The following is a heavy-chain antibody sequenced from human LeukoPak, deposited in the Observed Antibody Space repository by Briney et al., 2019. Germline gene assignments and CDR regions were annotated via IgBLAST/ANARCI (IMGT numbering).Heavy chain of an antibody. Sequence: SETLSPTCTVSGGSISSGGYYSSWIRQHPGKGLEWSGYIYYSGSTYYNPSLKSRVTISVDTSKNQFSLKLSSVTAADTAVYYCARGAPGYRGYYYGMDVWGQGTTVTVSS. V-gene: IGHV4-31*03. J-gene: IGHJ6*02. D-gene: IGHD3-10*01. CDR3: ARGAPGYRGYYYGMDV. CDR1: GGSISSGGYY. CDR2: IYYSGST.